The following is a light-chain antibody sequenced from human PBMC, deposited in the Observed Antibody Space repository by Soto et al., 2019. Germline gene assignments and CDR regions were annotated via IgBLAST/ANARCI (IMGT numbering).Light chain of an antibody. V-gene: IGKV1-27*01. CDR2: AAS. J-gene: IGKJ1*01. Sequence: DIQITQSPASLSASVGGRVTITCRASQGINNYLAWYQQKPGRVPKLLIYAASTLQSGVPSRFSGSGSGTDFTLTISSLQPEDVATYYCQKYNSAPHTFGQGTKVDIK. CDR3: QKYNSAPHT. CDR1: QGINNY.